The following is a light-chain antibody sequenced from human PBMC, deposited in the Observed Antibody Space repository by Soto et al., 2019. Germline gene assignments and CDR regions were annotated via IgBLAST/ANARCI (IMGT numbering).Light chain of an antibody. CDR3: QQYEHLPRT. Sequence: DIQMIQSPSSLSASVGDRVTITCQASQEISNYLNWYQQKPGKAPKLLIYDASNLERGVPSRFSGRGSGTDFTFTISSLQPEDLATYYGQQYEHLPRTFCRVTKVEIK. CDR2: DAS. CDR1: QEISNY. J-gene: IGKJ1*01. V-gene: IGKV1-33*01.